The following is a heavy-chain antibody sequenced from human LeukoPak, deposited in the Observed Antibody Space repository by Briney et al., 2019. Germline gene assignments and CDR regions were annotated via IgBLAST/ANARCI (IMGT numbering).Heavy chain of an antibody. D-gene: IGHD3-22*01. Sequence: SETLSLTCTVSGGSISSGGYYWSWIRQHPGKGLEWIGYIYYSGSTYYNPSLKSRVTISVDTSKNQFSLKLSSVTAADTAVYYCARTYYYDSSGFGWYFDLWGRGTLVTVSS. J-gene: IGHJ2*01. CDR1: GGSISSGGYY. CDR2: IYYSGST. V-gene: IGHV4-31*03. CDR3: ARTYYYDSSGFGWYFDL.